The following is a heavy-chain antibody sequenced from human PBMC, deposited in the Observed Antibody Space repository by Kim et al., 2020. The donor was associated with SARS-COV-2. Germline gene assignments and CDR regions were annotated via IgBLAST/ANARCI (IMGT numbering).Heavy chain of an antibody. J-gene: IGHJ4*02. V-gene: IGHV4-39*01. Sequence: NPSLKSRVTISVDTSQHQFSLKLSSVTAADTAVYYCASLLWFGEYYFDYWGQGTLVTVSS. CDR3: ASLLWFGEYYFDY. D-gene: IGHD3-10*01.